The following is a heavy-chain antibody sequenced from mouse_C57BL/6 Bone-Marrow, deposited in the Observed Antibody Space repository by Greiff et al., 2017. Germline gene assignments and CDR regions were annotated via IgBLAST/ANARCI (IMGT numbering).Heavy chain of an antibody. D-gene: IGHD1-1*01. CDR2: IYPGDGDT. CDR1: GYAFSSSW. Sequence: VQLQESGPELVKPGASVKISCKASGYAFSSSWMNWVKQRPGKGLEWIGRIYPGDGDTNYNGKFKGKATLTADKSSSTAYMQLSSLTSEDSAVYFCARSRFITTVVARYFEVWGTGTTVTVSS. J-gene: IGHJ1*03. V-gene: IGHV1-82*01. CDR3: ARSRFITTVVARYFEV.